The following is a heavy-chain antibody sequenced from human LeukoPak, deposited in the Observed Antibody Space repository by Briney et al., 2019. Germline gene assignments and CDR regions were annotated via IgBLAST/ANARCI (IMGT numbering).Heavy chain of an antibody. Sequence: GGSLGLSCAASGFTFSSYDMSWVRQAPGKGLEWVSTINSYGAYTYYADSVRGRFTISRDNSKNTLYLQMNSLRAEDTAVFYCAKRDSSGSYYFDYWGQGTLVTVSS. CDR3: AKRDSSGSYYFDY. V-gene: IGHV3-23*01. J-gene: IGHJ4*02. CDR2: INSYGAYT. D-gene: IGHD3-22*01. CDR1: GFTFSSYD.